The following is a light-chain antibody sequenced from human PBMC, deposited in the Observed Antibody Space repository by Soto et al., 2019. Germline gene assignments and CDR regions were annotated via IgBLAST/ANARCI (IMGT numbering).Light chain of an antibody. CDR1: QDINHY. J-gene: IGKJ4*01. Sequence: DIQMTQSPSSLSASVGDRVTITCQASQDINHYLNWYQQRPGKAPKSLIYDGSNLETGVPSRFSGSGTGTMFSLTIDNLQPEDVATYYCQQYDNFPVSFGGGTKTGDQT. CDR3: QQYDNFPVS. CDR2: DGS. V-gene: IGKV1-33*01.